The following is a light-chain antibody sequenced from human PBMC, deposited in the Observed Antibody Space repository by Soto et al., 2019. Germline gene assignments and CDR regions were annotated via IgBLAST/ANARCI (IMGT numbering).Light chain of an antibody. CDR3: SSYTGSSTVV. J-gene: IGLJ2*01. Sequence: QSALTQAASVSGSPGQSITISCTGTSRDVGGSNSVSWYQQHPGKAPKLLIYDVSNRPSGVSNRFSGSKSGNTASLTISGLQAEDEADYYCSSYTGSSTVVFGGGTQLTVL. V-gene: IGLV2-14*01. CDR2: DVS. CDR1: SRDVGGSNS.